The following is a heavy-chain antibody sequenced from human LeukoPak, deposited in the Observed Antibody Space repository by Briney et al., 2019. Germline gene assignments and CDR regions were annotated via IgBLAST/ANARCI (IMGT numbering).Heavy chain of an antibody. CDR1: GYTFTGYY. CDR2: INPNSGGT. D-gene: IGHD3-16*02. CDR3: ARDRDYVWGSYRHHFDY. V-gene: IGHV1-2*02. J-gene: IGHJ4*02. Sequence: GASVKVSCKASGYTFTGYYMHWVRQAPGQGLEWMGWINPNSGGTNYAQKFQGRVTMTRDTSISTAYMELSRLRSDDTAVYYCARDRDYVWGSYRHHFDYWGQGTLVTVSS.